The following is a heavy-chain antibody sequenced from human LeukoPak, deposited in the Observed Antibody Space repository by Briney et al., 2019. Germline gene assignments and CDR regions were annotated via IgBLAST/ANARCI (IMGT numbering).Heavy chain of an antibody. CDR3: ARWHYDSSGYYLFDY. Sequence: PGGSLRLSCAASGFTFSSYSMNWVRQAPGKGLEWVSSISSSSYIYYADSVKGRFTISGDNAKNSLYLQMNSLRAEDTAVYYCARWHYDSSGYYLFDYWGQGTLVTVSS. V-gene: IGHV3-21*01. J-gene: IGHJ4*02. CDR1: GFTFSSYS. CDR2: ISSSSYI. D-gene: IGHD3-22*01.